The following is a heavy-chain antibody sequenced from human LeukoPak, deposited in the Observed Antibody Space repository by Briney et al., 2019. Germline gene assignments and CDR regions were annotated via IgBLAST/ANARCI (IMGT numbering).Heavy chain of an antibody. CDR1: DYSISSGYY. Sequence: PSETLSLTCTVSDYSISSGYYWAWVRQPPGKGLEWIGSIYHSGSTYYNPSLTSRLTISVDASKYRFSLKLSSVTAADTAVYYCARIPGVSAVGSLDHWGQGTLVTVSS. V-gene: IGHV4-38-2*02. CDR2: IYHSGST. CDR3: ARIPGVSAVGSLDH. D-gene: IGHD6-13*01. J-gene: IGHJ4*02.